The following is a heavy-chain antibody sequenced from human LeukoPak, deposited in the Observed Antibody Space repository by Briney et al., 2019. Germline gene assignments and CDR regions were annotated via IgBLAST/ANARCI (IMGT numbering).Heavy chain of an antibody. CDR1: GYTFTGYY. CDR3: ARSNTRGFFGVVIRQNYMDV. J-gene: IGHJ6*03. D-gene: IGHD3-3*01. CDR2: INPNSGGT. Sequence: ASVKVSCKASGYTFTGYYMHWVRQAPGQGLEWMGWINPNSGGTNYAQKFQGRVTMTRDTSISTAYMELSRLRSDDTAVYYCARSNTRGFFGVVIRQNYMDVWGKGTTVTVSS. V-gene: IGHV1-2*02.